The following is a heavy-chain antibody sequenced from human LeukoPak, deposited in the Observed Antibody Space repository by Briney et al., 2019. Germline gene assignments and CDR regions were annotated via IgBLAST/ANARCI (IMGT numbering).Heavy chain of an antibody. D-gene: IGHD6-19*01. V-gene: IGHV4-4*07. CDR3: ARVRLGRGLDY. J-gene: IGHJ4*02. Sequence: SETLSLTCTVSGDSISSSYWGWIRQPAGKGLEWIGRIHTSGSTYYSPSLKSRVTMSVDTSTNQFSLKLSSVTAADTAIYYCARVRLGRGLDYWGQGTLVTASS. CDR1: GDSISSSY. CDR2: IHTSGST.